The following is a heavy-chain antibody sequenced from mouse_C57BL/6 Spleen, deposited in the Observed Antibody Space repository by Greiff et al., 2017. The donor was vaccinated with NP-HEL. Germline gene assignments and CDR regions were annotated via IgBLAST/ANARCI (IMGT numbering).Heavy chain of an antibody. CDR1: GYTFTSYW. V-gene: IGHV1-69*01. Sequence: QVQLQQPGAELVMPGASVKLSCKASGYTFTSYWMHWVKQRPGQGLEWIGEIDPSDSYTNYNQKFKGKSTLTVDKSSSTAYMQLSSLTSEDSAVYYCARYDSYYAMDYWGQGTSVTVSS. CDR3: ARYDSYYAMDY. CDR2: IDPSDSYT. D-gene: IGHD2-4*01. J-gene: IGHJ4*01.